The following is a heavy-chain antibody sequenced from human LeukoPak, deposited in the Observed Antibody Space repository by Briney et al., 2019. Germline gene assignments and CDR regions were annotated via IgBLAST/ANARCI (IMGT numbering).Heavy chain of an antibody. CDR3: AKYLSGSFDY. CDR1: GFTFKIYT. V-gene: IGHV3-30*18. CDR2: ISNDGRHK. Sequence: GGSLRLSCAAFGFTFKIYTMNWFRQAPGKGLEWVAVISNDGRHKYYADSVKGRFTISRDNSKNTVYLQVNSLRAEDTAVYYCAKYLSGSFDYWGQGTLVTVSS. J-gene: IGHJ4*02. D-gene: IGHD3-22*01.